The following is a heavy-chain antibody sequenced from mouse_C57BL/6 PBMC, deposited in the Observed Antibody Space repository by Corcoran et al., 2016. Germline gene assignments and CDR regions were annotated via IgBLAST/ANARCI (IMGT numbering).Heavy chain of an antibody. CDR3: AITAQAFYYAMDY. CDR2: IDPEDGET. J-gene: IGHJ4*01. V-gene: IGHV14-2*01. CDR1: GFNIKDYY. D-gene: IGHD3-2*02. Sequence: EVQLQQSGAELVKPGASVKLSCTAAGFNIKDYYMHWGKQRTEQGLEWIGRIDPEDGETKYAPKFQGKATITADTSSNTAYLQLSSLTSEDTAVYYCAITAQAFYYAMDYWGQGTSVTVSS.